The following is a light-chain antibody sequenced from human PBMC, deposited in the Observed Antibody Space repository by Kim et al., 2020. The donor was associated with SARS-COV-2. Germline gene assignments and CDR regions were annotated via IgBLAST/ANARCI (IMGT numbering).Light chain of an antibody. V-gene: IGLV3-21*04. Sequence: SYELTQPPSVSVAPGQTARITCGGNNIGIKSVHWYQQKPGQAPVLVIYYDSDRPSGIPERFSGSNSGNTATLTISRVEAGDEADYYCQVWDSSSDHPVFGGGTQLTVL. CDR2: YDS. CDR3: QVWDSSSDHPV. CDR1: NIGIKS. J-gene: IGLJ2*01.